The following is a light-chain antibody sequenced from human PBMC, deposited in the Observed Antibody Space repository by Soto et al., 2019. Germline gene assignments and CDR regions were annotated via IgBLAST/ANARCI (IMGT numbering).Light chain of an antibody. CDR1: QTVSSSY. Sequence: EIVLTQSPGTLSLSPGARATLSCRASQTVSSSYLAWYQQKPGQAPRLLIYGASSRATGIPDRFSGSVSGTEFTLPTSRLEPEDFAVYYGQQYGSSPPWTFGQGTKVDIK. J-gene: IGKJ1*01. V-gene: IGKV3-20*01. CDR2: GAS. CDR3: QQYGSSPPWT.